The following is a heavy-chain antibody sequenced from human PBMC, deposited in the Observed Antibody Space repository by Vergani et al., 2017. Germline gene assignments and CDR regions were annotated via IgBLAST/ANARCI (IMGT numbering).Heavy chain of an antibody. V-gene: IGHV3-30*02. J-gene: IGHJ4*02. CDR1: GFSFSTYG. CDR3: AKDDSVARGSFYGKFDL. Sequence: QMQLVESGGGVVQPGGSLRLSCVASGFSFSTYGMNWVRQTPGKGLEWVAFTRYDGTTKYSADSVKGRFSISRDNSKNTLYLQMNSLRGDDTAVYYCAKDDSVARGSFYGKFDLWGQGILVTISS. D-gene: IGHD1-26*01. CDR2: TRYDGTTK.